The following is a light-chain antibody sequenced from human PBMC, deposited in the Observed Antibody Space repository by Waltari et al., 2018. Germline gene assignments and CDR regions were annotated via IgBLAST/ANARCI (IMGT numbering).Light chain of an antibody. V-gene: IGKV4-1*01. Sequence: DIILTQSPATLAVSLGERATINRKSSRSISYTKNYLSWYQQQPGQAPRLLISWASTRDFGVPYRFSGSGSGADFTLTIDGLQAEDVAVYYCQQYYSNPTFGQGTKVQIK. CDR1: RSISYTKNY. CDR3: QQYYSNPT. J-gene: IGKJ1*01. CDR2: WAS.